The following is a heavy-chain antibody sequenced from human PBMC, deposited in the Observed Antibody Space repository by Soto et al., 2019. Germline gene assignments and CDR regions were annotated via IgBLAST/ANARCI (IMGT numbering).Heavy chain of an antibody. Sequence: GASVKVSCEASGYTFTSYGISWVRQAPGQGLEWMGWISAYNGNTNYAQKLQGRVTMTTDTSTSTAYMELRSLRSDDTAVYYCARDEVIAVAGTNDYWGQGTLVTVSS. CDR2: ISAYNGNT. V-gene: IGHV1-18*01. CDR1: GYTFTSYG. CDR3: ARDEVIAVAGTNDY. J-gene: IGHJ4*02. D-gene: IGHD6-19*01.